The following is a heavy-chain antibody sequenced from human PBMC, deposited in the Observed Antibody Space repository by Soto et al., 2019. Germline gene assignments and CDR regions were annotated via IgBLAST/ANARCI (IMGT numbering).Heavy chain of an antibody. V-gene: IGHV3-23*01. J-gene: IGHJ6*02. CDR3: AKDTITYYYYYGMAV. Sequence: EVQLLESGGGLVQPGGSLRLSCAASGITFSSYDMSWVRQAPGKGLEWVSAITGSGGSTYYADSVKGRFTISRDNSKNALSLQMDSLRVEDTAVYYCAKDTITYYYYYGMAVWGQGTTVTVSS. D-gene: IGHD5-12*01. CDR2: ITGSGGST. CDR1: GITFSSYD.